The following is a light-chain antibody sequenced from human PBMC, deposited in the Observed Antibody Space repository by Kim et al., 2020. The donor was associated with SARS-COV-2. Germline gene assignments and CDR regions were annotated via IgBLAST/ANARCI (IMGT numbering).Light chain of an antibody. V-gene: IGKV3-15*01. CDR1: QSVTNN. CDR3: QQYNNWPPYT. J-gene: IGKJ2*01. Sequence: VSPGERATLSCRASQSVTNNLAWYQQKPGQGPRLLIYASSTRAPGIPARFSGSGFGTEFTLTISNLQSEDFAVYYCQQYNNWPPYTFGQGTKLEI. CDR2: ASS.